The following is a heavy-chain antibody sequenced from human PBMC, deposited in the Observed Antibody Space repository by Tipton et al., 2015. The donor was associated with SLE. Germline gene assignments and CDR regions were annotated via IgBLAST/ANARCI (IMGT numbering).Heavy chain of an antibody. CDR1: GYSISTSDSNW. CDR3: ARTFYGGGDAFDV. J-gene: IGHJ3*01. Sequence: TLSLTCAVSGYSISTSDSNWWGWIRQPPGKGLEWIGYIYYRGTAYYNPSLRSRVTVSVDTSKNQFSLRLNSVTAVDTVVYYCARTFYGGGDAFDVWGQGTKVSVSS. CDR2: IYYRGTA. V-gene: IGHV4-28*01. D-gene: IGHD4-23*01.